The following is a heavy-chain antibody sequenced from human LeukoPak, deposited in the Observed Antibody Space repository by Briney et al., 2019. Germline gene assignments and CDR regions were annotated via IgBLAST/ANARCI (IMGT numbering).Heavy chain of an antibody. CDR1: GYTLTELS. J-gene: IGHJ6*02. CDR2: FDPEDGET. CDR3: ATVLLWFGELSVQYYYGMDV. D-gene: IGHD3-10*01. Sequence: ASVNVSCKVSGYTLTELSMHWVRQAPGKGREWMGGFDPEDGETIYAQKFQGRVTMTEDTSTDTAYMELSSLRSEDTAVYYCATVLLWFGELSVQYYYGMDVWGQGTTVTVSS. V-gene: IGHV1-24*01.